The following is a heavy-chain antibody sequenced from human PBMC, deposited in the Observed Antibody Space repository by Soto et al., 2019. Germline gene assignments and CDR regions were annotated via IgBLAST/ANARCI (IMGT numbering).Heavy chain of an antibody. CDR3: VRGGYCSSSSCNNWLDP. Sequence: EVQVVESGGGLVQPGGSLRLSCAASGFTFSSYWMHWVRQAPGKGLVWVSRINREGSSTSYADSVKGRFSISRDNAKNTLYLQMNSLRAEDTAVYYCVRGGYCSSSSCNNWLDPWGQGTLVTVSS. D-gene: IGHD2-2*01. CDR2: INREGSST. V-gene: IGHV3-74*01. J-gene: IGHJ5*02. CDR1: GFTFSSYW.